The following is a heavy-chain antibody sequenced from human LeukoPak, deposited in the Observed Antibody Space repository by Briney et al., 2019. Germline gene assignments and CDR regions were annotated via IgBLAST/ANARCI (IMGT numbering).Heavy chain of an antibody. Sequence: GSLRLSCAASGFTFGNYGMHGVRQAPGKGLEGVAFIRYDGNNKYYTDSVKGRFTISRGNSKSTLYLQMNSLRAEDTAVYYCAKDPSSGCGGDCYYFDYWGQGTLVTVSS. J-gene: IGHJ4*02. V-gene: IGHV3-30*02. CDR3: AKDPSSGCGGDCYYFDY. CDR1: GFTFGNYG. CDR2: IRYDGNNK. D-gene: IGHD2-21*01.